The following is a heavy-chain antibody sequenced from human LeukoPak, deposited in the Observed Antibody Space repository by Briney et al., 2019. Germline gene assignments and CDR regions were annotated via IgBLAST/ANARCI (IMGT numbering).Heavy chain of an antibody. Sequence: GGSLRLSCAAPGFTFSSYWMSWVRQAPGKGLEWVANIKQDGSEKYYVDSVKGRFTISRDNAKNSLYLQMNSLRAEDTAVYYCARDAVGVWFGESHYFDYRGQGTLVTVSS. V-gene: IGHV3-7*01. CDR3: ARDAVGVWFGESHYFDY. CDR1: GFTFSSYW. D-gene: IGHD3-10*01. J-gene: IGHJ4*02. CDR2: IKQDGSEK.